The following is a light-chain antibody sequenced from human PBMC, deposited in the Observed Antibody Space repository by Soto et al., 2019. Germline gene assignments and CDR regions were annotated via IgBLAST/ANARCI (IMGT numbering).Light chain of an antibody. Sequence: DIQITQSPSSLSASVGDRVTITCRASQSISSYLNWYQQKPGKAPKLLIYAASSLQSGVPSRFSGSGSGTDFTLTISSLQPEDFATYYCQQSYSTPPCTFGQGTKVDIK. CDR2: AAS. CDR1: QSISSY. J-gene: IGKJ1*01. CDR3: QQSYSTPPCT. V-gene: IGKV1-39*01.